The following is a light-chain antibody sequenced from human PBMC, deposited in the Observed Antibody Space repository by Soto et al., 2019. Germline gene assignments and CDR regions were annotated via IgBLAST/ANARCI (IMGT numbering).Light chain of an antibody. V-gene: IGLV2-14*03. J-gene: IGLJ2*01. CDR2: DVS. CDR1: SSDVGGYNY. CDR3: TSYITPSTWV. Sequence: ALTQPASVSGSPGQSITISCTGTSSDVGGYNYVSWYQQNQGKAPKVIIYDVSNRPSGVSNRFSGSKSGNTASLTISGLQTEDEADYYCTSYITPSTWVFGGGTKLTVL.